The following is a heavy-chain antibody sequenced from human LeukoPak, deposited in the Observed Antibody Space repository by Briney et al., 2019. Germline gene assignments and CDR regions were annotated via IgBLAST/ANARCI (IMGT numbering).Heavy chain of an antibody. CDR1: GFAFNYYD. Sequence: GGSLRLSCVASGFAFNYYDMNWVRQAPGKGLEGDSSISSKSTYIDSADSTKGRFTISRDNANNSVFLQMSSLRPEDTAVYYCARRGGLSSGRGFDHWGQGTLVTVSS. D-gene: IGHD3-16*01. J-gene: IGHJ4*02. CDR3: ARRGGLSSGRGFDH. CDR2: ISSKSTYI. V-gene: IGHV3-21*01.